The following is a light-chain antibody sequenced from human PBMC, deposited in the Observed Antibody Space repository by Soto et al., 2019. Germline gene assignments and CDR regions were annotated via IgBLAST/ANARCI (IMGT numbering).Light chain of an antibody. CDR2: GAS. CDR1: QSVNDY. Sequence: EIVLTQSPATLSLSPGERATLSCRASQSVNDYLAWYQQKPGQAPRLLIYGASNRSTGIPVRFSGSGSGTDFTLTISSLEPEDFAVYYCQHRGRWPRTCGQGTKLEIK. J-gene: IGKJ2*01. V-gene: IGKV3-11*01. CDR3: QHRGRWPRT.